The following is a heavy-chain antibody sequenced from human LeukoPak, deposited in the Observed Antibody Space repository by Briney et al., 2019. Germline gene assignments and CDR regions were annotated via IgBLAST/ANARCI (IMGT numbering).Heavy chain of an antibody. CDR3: ARDPRTRYYYYYMDV. CDR1: GYSITSGYY. CDR2: IYHSGSI. Sequence: PSETLSLTCAVSGYSITSGYYWGWIRQPPGKGLDWIGTIYHSGSIYYNPSLKSRVTISVDTSKNQFSLKLSSVTAADTAVYYCARDPRTRYYYYYMDVWGKGTTVTVSS. V-gene: IGHV4-38-2*02. J-gene: IGHJ6*03.